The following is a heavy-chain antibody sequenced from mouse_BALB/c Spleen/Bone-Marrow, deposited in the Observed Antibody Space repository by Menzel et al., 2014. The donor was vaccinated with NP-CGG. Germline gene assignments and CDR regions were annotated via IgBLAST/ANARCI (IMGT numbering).Heavy chain of an antibody. D-gene: IGHD2-3*01. CDR2: ILPGSGST. V-gene: IGHV1-9*01. Sequence: QVQLQQPGAELMKPGASVKISCKATGYTFSSYWIEWVKQRSGHGLEWIGEILPGSGSTNYNEKFKGKATFTADTSSNTAYMQLSSLTSEDSAVYYCARRGGWLGYFDVWGAGTTVTVSS. J-gene: IGHJ1*01. CDR1: GYTFSSYW. CDR3: ARRGGWLGYFDV.